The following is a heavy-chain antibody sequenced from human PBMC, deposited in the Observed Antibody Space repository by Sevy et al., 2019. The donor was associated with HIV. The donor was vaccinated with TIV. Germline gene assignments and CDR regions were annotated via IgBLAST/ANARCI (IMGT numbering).Heavy chain of an antibody. V-gene: IGHV3-7*01. D-gene: IGHD6-19*01. Sequence: VGSLRLSCAASGLTFSNYWVNWVRQAPGKGLEWVAKIKQDGSEKYYVDSVKGRFTISRDNTKNSLYLQMNSLRAEDTAVYYCARDHRFSSAWYGFYYYFYGMDVWGQGTTVTVSS. CDR2: IKQDGSEK. CDR1: GLTFSNYW. J-gene: IGHJ6*02. CDR3: ARDHRFSSAWYGFYYYFYGMDV.